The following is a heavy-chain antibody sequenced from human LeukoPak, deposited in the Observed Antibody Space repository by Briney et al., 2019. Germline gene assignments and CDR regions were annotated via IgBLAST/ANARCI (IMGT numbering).Heavy chain of an antibody. J-gene: IGHJ4*02. Sequence: ASVKVCCKASGYTFTSYGISWVRQAPGQGLEWMGWISAYNGNTNYAQKLQGRVTMTTDTSTSTAYMELRSLRSDDTAVYYCARYYDFWSGYPAYFDYWGQGTLVTVSS. V-gene: IGHV1-18*01. CDR3: ARYYDFWSGYPAYFDY. CDR1: GYTFTSYG. CDR2: ISAYNGNT. D-gene: IGHD3-3*01.